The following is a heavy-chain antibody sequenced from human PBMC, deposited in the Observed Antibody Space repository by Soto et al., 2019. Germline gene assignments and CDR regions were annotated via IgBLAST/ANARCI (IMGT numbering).Heavy chain of an antibody. CDR1: GWFFSSYY. CDR3: ERVHSVYDYYYYYYMDV. D-gene: IGHD5-12*01. J-gene: IGHJ6*03. CDR2: INHSGST. Sequence: PWEPLSLTCAAYGWFFSSYYWSWIRQPPGKGLEWIGEINHSGSTDYNPSLKSRVTISVDTSKDQFSLKLSSVTAADTAAYYCERVHSVYDYYYYYYMDVWGKGTTVTVS. V-gene: IGHV4-34*01.